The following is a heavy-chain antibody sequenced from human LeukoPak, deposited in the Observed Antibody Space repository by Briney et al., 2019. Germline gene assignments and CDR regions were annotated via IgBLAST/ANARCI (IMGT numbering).Heavy chain of an antibody. CDR2: ICSGGNT. Sequence: SSETLSLTCAVSGGSISSSSYYWGWIRQPPGKGLEWIGSICSGGNTCYNPSLESRVTISADSSKNHFFLHLTSATAADTAVYFCARDGPWKSDYWGPGILVTVSS. CDR3: ARDGPWKSDY. CDR1: GGSISSSSYY. V-gene: IGHV4-39*02. J-gene: IGHJ4*02. D-gene: IGHD1-1*01.